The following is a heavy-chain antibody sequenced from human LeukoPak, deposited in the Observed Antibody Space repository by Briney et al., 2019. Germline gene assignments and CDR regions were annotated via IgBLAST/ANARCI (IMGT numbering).Heavy chain of an antibody. CDR1: GGSISSGDYY. J-gene: IGHJ6*02. D-gene: IGHD1-7*01. Sequence: SETLSLTCTVSGGSISSGDYYWSWIRQHPGKCLEWIGYIYYSGSTYYNPSLKSRATISLDTSKKQFSLKLSSVTAADTAVYYCARAYLELRAAYYYGMDVWGQGTTVTVSS. V-gene: IGHV4-31*03. CDR3: ARAYLELRAAYYYGMDV. CDR2: IYYSGST.